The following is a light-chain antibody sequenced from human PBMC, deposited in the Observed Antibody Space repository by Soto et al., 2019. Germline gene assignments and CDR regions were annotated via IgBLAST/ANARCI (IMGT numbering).Light chain of an antibody. J-gene: IGKJ5*01. CDR1: QYLSSNY. CDR2: GAS. V-gene: IGKV3-20*01. Sequence: EIVLTQSPGTLSLSPGERATLSCRASQYLSSNYLAWYQQKPGQAPRLLIYGASSRATGIPDRFSGSGSGTDFTLTVSILEPEDFAVYYCQQYGSSPPITFGQGTRLEIK. CDR3: QQYGSSPPIT.